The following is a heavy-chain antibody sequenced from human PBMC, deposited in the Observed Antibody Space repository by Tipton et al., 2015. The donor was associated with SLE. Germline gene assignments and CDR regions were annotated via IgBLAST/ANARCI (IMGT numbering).Heavy chain of an antibody. V-gene: IGHV4-38-2*02. D-gene: IGHD4-17*01. Sequence: TLSLTCTVSRFSISSGYFWGWIRQPPGKGLEWIGALSHSGGTYYNPSLESRVTLSIDTPRNQFSLEVASVTAADTAVYYCARQYTTVTGYENWGQGTLVTVSS. CDR1: RFSISSGYF. J-gene: IGHJ4*02. CDR2: LSHSGGT. CDR3: ARQYTTVTGYEN.